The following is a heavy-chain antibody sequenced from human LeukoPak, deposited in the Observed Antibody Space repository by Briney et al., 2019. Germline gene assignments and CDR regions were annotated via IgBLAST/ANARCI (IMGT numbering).Heavy chain of an antibody. CDR3: AREGGEYCGGDCYHIFDY. CDR2: IIPIFGTA. Sequence: SVKVSCKASGGTFSSYAISWVRQAPGQGLEWMGGIIPIFGTANYAQKFQGRVTITADESTSTAYMELSSLRSEDTAVYYCAREGGEYCGGDCYHIFDYWGQGTLVTVSS. D-gene: IGHD2-21*01. J-gene: IGHJ4*02. CDR1: GGTFSSYA. V-gene: IGHV1-69*13.